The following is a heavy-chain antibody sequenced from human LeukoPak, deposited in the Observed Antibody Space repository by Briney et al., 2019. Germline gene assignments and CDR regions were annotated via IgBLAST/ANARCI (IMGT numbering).Heavy chain of an antibody. V-gene: IGHV4-34*01. D-gene: IGHD6-19*01. J-gene: IGHJ4*02. CDR2: INHSRST. Sequence: SETLSLTCAVYGGSFSGYYLSWIRQPPGKGLEWIGEINHSRSTNYNPSLKSRVTISVDTSNNQFSLKLSSVTAADTAVYYCARVRRSGHDYWGQGTLVTVSS. CDR1: GGSFSGYY. CDR3: ARVRRSGHDY.